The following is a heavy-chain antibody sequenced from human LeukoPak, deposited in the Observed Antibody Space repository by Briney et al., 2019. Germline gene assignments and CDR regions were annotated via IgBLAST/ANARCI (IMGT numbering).Heavy chain of an antibody. J-gene: IGHJ4*02. V-gene: IGHV3-11*01. CDR1: GFTFSDYY. Sequence: GGSLRLSCAASGFTFSDYYMSWIRQAPGKGLEWISYISATDSPRFYADSVKGRFTISRDNAKKSLFLQMNSLRAEDTAVYYCARVRGSSGSDYWGQGTLVTVSS. CDR3: ARVRGSSGSDY. CDR2: ISATDSPR. D-gene: IGHD6-19*01.